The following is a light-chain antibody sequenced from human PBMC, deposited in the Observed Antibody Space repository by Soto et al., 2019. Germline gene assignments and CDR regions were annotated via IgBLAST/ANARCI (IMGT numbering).Light chain of an antibody. CDR2: QVS. CDR1: QSLVHSSGNTY. Sequence: DVVMTQSPLSLPVTLGQPASISCRSSQSLVHSSGNTYLNWFQQRPGQSPRRLLYQVSKRDSGVPDRFSGSGSGTDFTLKISRVEADDVGIYFCVQGRHWPPTFGQGTKVDIK. CDR3: VQGRHWPPT. V-gene: IGKV2-30*02. J-gene: IGKJ1*01.